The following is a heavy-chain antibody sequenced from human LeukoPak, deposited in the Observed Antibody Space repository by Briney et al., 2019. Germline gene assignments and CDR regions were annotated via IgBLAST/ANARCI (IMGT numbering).Heavy chain of an antibody. CDR2: ISGFNGKT. V-gene: IGHV1-18*01. D-gene: IGHD3-3*01. J-gene: IGHJ4*02. CDR1: GYTFISHG. CDR3: AGDPWSLPQFLGPYFDL. Sequence: ASVRVSCQAAGYTFISHGLSCERQVPGQGLEGMGWISGFNGKTTSAQTLQGRVTLTTDTSTTTTYMELRSLNSDDTPVYYCAGDPWSLPQFLGPYFDLWGQGTLVTVSS.